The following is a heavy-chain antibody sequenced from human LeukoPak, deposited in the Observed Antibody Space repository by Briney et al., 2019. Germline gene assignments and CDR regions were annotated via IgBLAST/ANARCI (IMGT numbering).Heavy chain of an antibody. CDR2: INTKTGAT. Sequence: ASVNVSCKSSGYTFTDYYVHWGRQAHGQGLEWMGWINTKTGATRYSRKFQGRVTMTRDTSINTVYMYLTSLTSKDTATFYCGWGAIVVPRPGPAPRFDTWGQGTLVTVSS. CDR3: GWGAIVVPRPGPAPRFDT. CDR1: GYTFTDYY. J-gene: IGHJ5*02. V-gene: IGHV1-2*02. D-gene: IGHD2-15*01.